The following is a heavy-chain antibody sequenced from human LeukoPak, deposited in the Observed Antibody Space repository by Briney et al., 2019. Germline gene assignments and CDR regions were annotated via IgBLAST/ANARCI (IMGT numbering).Heavy chain of an antibody. D-gene: IGHD6-19*01. CDR2: INHSGST. Sequence: SQTLSLTCTVSGGSISSGGYYWSWIRQPPGKGLEWIGEINHSGSTNYNPSLKSRVTISVDTSKNQFSLKLSSVTAADTAVYYCARKQWLVLDYWGQGTLVTISS. CDR3: ARKQWLVLDY. J-gene: IGHJ4*02. V-gene: IGHV4-30-2*01. CDR1: GGSISSGGYY.